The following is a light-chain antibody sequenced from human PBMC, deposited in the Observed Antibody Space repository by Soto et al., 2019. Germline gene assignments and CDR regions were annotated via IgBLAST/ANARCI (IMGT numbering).Light chain of an antibody. V-gene: IGKV3-15*01. CDR2: GAS. Sequence: VLTQSPATLSVSPGETATLSFRASKSVGSNLAWYRQKPGRAPRRLIYGASTRASGITARLSGSGSGKEFTLTTSSLQSQDFAVYYGHQDNTWSRKIGKGT. CDR3: HQDNTWSRK. J-gene: IGKJ5*01. CDR1: KSVGSN.